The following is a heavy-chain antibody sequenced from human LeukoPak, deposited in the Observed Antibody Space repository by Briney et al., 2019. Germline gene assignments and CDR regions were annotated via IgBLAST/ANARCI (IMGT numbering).Heavy chain of an antibody. J-gene: IGHJ6*03. CDR3: ARAHYYGSGSYYYYMDV. Sequence: GSVKVSCKASGYTFTGYYMHWVRQAPGQGLEWMGWINPNSGGTNYAQKFQGRVTMTRDTSISTAYMELSRLRSDDTAVYYCARAHYYGSGSYYYYMDVWGKGTTVTISS. V-gene: IGHV1-2*02. CDR1: GYTFTGYY. CDR2: INPNSGGT. D-gene: IGHD3-10*01.